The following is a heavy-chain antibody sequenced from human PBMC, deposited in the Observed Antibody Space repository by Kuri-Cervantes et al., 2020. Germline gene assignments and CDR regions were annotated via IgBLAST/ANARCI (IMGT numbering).Heavy chain of an antibody. V-gene: IGHV3-23*01. D-gene: IGHD2-21*02. CDR1: GINTGPYA. CDR3: ARDDGDRPYFDY. CDR2: ISAGGDGT. Sequence: GESLKISCVASGINTGPYAMTWVRQAPGRGLEWVSAISAGGDGTYYADSVKGRFTISRDKPKNSVHLQMNSLRAEDTAVYYCARDDGDRPYFDYWGQGTLVTVSS. J-gene: IGHJ4*02.